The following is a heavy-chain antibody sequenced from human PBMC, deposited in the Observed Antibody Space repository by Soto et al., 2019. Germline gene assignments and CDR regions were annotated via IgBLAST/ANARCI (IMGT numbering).Heavy chain of an antibody. J-gene: IGHJ6*02. D-gene: IGHD1-26*01. CDR2: IGGSGTGGRT. CDR3: ARKLSGAVQGWAYGMDV. Sequence: EVHLLESGGDLVQPGGSLRLSCTASGLTFSTYAMSWVRQAPGKGLEWVSAIGGSGTGGRTYYADSVKGRFTISRDNSKNTVYLQMSSLRDEDTAVYYCARKLSGAVQGWAYGMDVWGRGTTVTVSS. CDR1: GLTFSTYA. V-gene: IGHV3-23*01.